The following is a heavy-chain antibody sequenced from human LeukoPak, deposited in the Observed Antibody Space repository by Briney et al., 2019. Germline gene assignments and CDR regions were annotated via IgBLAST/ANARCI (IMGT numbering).Heavy chain of an antibody. CDR2: ISGRP. V-gene: IGHV3-23*01. Sequence: GESLKISCAASGFTFSNYAMSWVRQAPGKGLEWVSAISGRPSYADSVKGRFTISRDNAKNSLYLQMNSLRDEDTAVYYCARDLDSSGYYYDWGQGTLVTVSS. CDR3: ARDLDSSGYYYD. J-gene: IGHJ4*02. D-gene: IGHD3-22*01. CDR1: GFTFSNYA.